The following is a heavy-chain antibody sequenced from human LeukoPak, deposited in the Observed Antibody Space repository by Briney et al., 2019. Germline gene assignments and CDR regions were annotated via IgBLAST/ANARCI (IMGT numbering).Heavy chain of an antibody. V-gene: IGHV4-59*12. Sequence: SGSTSYNPSLKSRVTISVDRSKNQFSLKLSSVTAADTAVYYCARLPADYGDVHYFDYWGQGTLVTVSS. J-gene: IGHJ4*02. CDR3: ARLPADYGDVHYFDY. CDR2: SGST. D-gene: IGHD4-17*01.